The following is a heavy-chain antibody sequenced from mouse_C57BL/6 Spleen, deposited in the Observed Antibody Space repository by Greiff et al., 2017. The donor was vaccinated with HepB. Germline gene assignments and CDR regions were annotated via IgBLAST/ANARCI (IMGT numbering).Heavy chain of an antibody. Sequence: QVQLKQSGAELVKPGASVKISCKASGYAFSSYWMNWVKQRPGKGLEWIGQIYPGDGDTNYNGKFKGKATLTADKSSSTAYMQLSSLTSEDSAVYFCARQAYGSSPDYWGQGTTLTVSS. CDR3: ARQAYGSSPDY. D-gene: IGHD1-1*01. CDR1: GYAFSSYW. V-gene: IGHV1-80*01. J-gene: IGHJ2*01. CDR2: IYPGDGDT.